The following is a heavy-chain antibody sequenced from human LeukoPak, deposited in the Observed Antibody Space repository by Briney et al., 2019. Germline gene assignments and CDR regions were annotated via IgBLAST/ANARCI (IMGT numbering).Heavy chain of an antibody. CDR1: GGSFSGYY. CDR2: INHSGST. Sequence: SETLSLTCAVYGGSFSGYYWSWIRQPPGKGLEWIGEINHSGSTNYNPSLKSRVTISVDTSKNQFSLKLSSVTAADTAVYYCARATGWYYYDSSGHPDFDIWGQGTMVTVSS. V-gene: IGHV4-34*01. D-gene: IGHD3-22*01. CDR3: ARATGWYYYDSSGHPDFDI. J-gene: IGHJ3*02.